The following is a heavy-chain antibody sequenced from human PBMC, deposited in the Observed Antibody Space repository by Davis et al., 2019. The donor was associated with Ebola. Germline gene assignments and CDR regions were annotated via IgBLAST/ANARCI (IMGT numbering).Heavy chain of an antibody. D-gene: IGHD4-23*01. CDR1: GGSFSGYY. CDR2: IYYSGST. CDR3: ARGHYGGTGYFDY. Sequence: SQTLSLTCAVYGGSFSGYYWSWIRQPPGKGLEWIGSIYYSGSTYYNPSLKSRVTISVDTSKNQFSLKLSSVTAADTAVYYCARGHYGGTGYFDYWGQGTLVTVSS. J-gene: IGHJ4*02. V-gene: IGHV4-34*01.